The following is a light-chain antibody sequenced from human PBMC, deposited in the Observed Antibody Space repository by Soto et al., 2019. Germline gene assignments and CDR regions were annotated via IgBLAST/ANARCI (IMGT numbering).Light chain of an antibody. CDR3: SSYTITSTVV. V-gene: IGLV2-14*01. CDR1: RSDVGGYNY. Sequence: QSALTQPASVSGSPGQSITISCTGTRSDVGGYNYVSWYQQHPGKAPKHMIYDVSNRPSGVSNRVSGSKSGNAASLTISGLQAEDEADYYCSSYTITSTVVFGGGTKLAV. CDR2: DVS. J-gene: IGLJ3*02.